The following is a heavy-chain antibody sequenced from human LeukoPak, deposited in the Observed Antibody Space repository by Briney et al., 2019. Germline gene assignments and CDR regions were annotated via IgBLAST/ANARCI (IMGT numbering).Heavy chain of an antibody. D-gene: IGHD1-26*01. CDR1: GFTFDDYA. V-gene: IGHV3-9*01. J-gene: IGHJ3*02. CDR3: AQDMVEVVGARGAFDI. CDR2: ISWNSGSI. Sequence: QPGRSLRLSCAACGFTFDDYAMHWVRQAPGKGLEWVSGISWNSGSIGYADSVKGRFTISRDNAKNSLYLQMNSLRAEDTALYYCAQDMVEVVGARGAFDIWGQGTMVTVSS.